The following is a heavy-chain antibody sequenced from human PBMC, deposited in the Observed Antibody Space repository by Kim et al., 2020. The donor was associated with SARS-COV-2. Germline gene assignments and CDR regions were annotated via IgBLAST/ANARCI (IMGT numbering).Heavy chain of an antibody. CDR1: GYSISSGYY. CDR3: ASTLWFGELDTHHDY. D-gene: IGHD3-10*01. J-gene: IGHJ4*02. Sequence: SETLSLTCTVSGYSISSGYYWGWIRQPPGKGLEWIGSIYHSGSTYYNPSLKSRVTISVDTSKNQFSLKLSSVTAADTAVYYCASTLWFGELDTHHDYWGQGTLVTVSS. CDR2: IYHSGST. V-gene: IGHV4-38-2*02.